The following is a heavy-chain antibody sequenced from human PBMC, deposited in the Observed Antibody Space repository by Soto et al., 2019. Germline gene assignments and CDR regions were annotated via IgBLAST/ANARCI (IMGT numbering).Heavy chain of an antibody. CDR3: ARARDGSGSYYLEPSDY. CDR1: GFTFSSYA. D-gene: IGHD3-10*01. Sequence: PGGSLRLSCAASGFTFSSYAMHWVRQAPGKGLEYVSAISSNGGSTYYANSVKGRFTISRDNSKNTLYLQMGSLRAEDMAVYYCARARDGSGSYYLEPSDYWGQGTLVTVSS. J-gene: IGHJ4*02. V-gene: IGHV3-64*01. CDR2: ISSNGGST.